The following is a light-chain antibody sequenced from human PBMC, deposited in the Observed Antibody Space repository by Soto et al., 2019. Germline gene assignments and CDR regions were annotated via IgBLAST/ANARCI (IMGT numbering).Light chain of an antibody. J-gene: IGKJ1*01. Sequence: DIVMTQSPDSLAVSLGERATINCKSSQCVLYRSKNESNLAWYQQKPGQPPKLLIYWASTRESGVPDRFSGSGSGTDFTLTISSLQAEDGAVYHCQQYYSTPQTFGQGTKVEIK. V-gene: IGKV4-1*01. CDR2: WAS. CDR1: QCVLYRSKNESN. CDR3: QQYYSTPQT.